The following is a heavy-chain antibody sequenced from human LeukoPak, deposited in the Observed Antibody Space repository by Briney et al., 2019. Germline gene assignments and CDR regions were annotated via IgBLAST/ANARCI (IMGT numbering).Heavy chain of an antibody. V-gene: IGHV3-74*01. D-gene: IGHD3-10*01. Sequence: GGSLRLSCAASVFTFSSYWMHCVRQAPGKGLVWVSRINSDGSSTRYADSVKGRFTISRDNAKNTLYLQMNSLRAEGKAVYYYARDMVITMVRGVLDAFDIWGQGTMVTVSP. CDR2: INSDGSST. CDR3: ARDMVITMVRGVLDAFDI. CDR1: VFTFSSYW. J-gene: IGHJ3*02.